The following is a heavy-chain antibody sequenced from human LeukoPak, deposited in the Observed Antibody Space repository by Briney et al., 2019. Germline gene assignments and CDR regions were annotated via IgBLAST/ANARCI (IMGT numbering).Heavy chain of an antibody. CDR2: ISSSGSTI. Sequence: GGSLRLSCAASVFTFSSYEMNWVRQAPGKGLEWVSYISSSGSTIYYADSVKGRFTISRDNAKNSLYLQMNSLRAEDTAVYYCARDTTPCDYWGQGTLVTVSS. J-gene: IGHJ4*02. D-gene: IGHD1-26*01. V-gene: IGHV3-48*03. CDR1: VFTFSSYE. CDR3: ARDTTPCDY.